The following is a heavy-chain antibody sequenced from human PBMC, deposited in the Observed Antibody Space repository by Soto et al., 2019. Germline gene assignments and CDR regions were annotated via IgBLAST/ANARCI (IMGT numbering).Heavy chain of an antibody. V-gene: IGHV4-4*02. CDR2: IYHSGST. J-gene: IGHJ3*02. D-gene: IGHD3-22*01. CDR3: ARRITMIVVVIDAFDI. Sequence: PGKGLEWIGEIYHSGSTNYNPSLKSRVTISVDKSKNQFSLKLSSVTAADTAVYYCARRITMIVVVIDAFDIWGRGTMVT.